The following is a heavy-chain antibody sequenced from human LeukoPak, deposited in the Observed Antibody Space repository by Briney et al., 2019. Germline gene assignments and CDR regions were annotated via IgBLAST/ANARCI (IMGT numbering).Heavy chain of an antibody. D-gene: IGHD7-27*01. CDR3: ARATLKLGIDY. J-gene: IGHJ4*02. CDR2: IFYGGST. V-gene: IGHV4-31*03. CDR1: RGSISRGGYY. Sequence: SETLSLTCTLSRGSISRGGYYWSCIRQHPGKGLEWNGYIFYGGSTYYNPSLKSRVTISVDTSTNQFSLNLTSVTAADTAVYYCARATLKLGIDYWGQGTLVTVSS.